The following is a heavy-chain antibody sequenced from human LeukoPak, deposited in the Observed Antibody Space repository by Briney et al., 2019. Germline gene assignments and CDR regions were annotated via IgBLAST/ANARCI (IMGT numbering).Heavy chain of an antibody. Sequence: KPGWSLRLSCTPSGFTFNDYGMTCVPQAPREGLEWVSLISGRGGFTYYADSMKDRVTISRDNSLDTLYLQMNSLQAEDTAIYYCAKSSIPGGPYFRLYFDLWGRGTLVTVSS. CDR3: AKSSIPGGPYFRLYFDL. CDR1: GFTFNDYG. V-gene: IGHV3-23*01. D-gene: IGHD2/OR15-2a*01. J-gene: IGHJ2*01. CDR2: ISGRGGFT.